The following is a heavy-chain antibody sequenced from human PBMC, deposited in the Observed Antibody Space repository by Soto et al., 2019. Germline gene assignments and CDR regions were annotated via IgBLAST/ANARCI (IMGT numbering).Heavy chain of an antibody. CDR2: MNPNSGNT. D-gene: IGHD1-7*01. Sequence: ASVKVSCKASGYTFTSYDINWVRQATGQGLEWMGWMNPNSGNTGYAQKFQGRVTMTRNTSISTAYMELSSLRSEDTAVYYCARAVTGTTTLGYWGQGTLVTVSS. CDR3: ARAVTGTTTLGY. CDR1: GYTFTSYD. J-gene: IGHJ4*02. V-gene: IGHV1-8*01.